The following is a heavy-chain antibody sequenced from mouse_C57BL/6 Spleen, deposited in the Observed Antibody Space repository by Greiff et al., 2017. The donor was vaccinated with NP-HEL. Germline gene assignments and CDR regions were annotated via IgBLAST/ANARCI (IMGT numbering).Heavy chain of an antibody. CDR1: GYTFTSYW. D-gene: IGHD1-1*01. J-gene: IGHJ2*01. CDR2: IDPSDSYT. Sequence: QVQLQQPGAELVMPGASVKLSCKASGYTFTSYWMHWVKQRPGQGLEWIGEIDPSDSYTNYNQKFKGKSTLTVDKSSSTAYMQLSSLTSEDSAVYYCERRGDYYGSSPYFDYWGQGTTLTVSS. V-gene: IGHV1-69*01. CDR3: ERRGDYYGSSPYFDY.